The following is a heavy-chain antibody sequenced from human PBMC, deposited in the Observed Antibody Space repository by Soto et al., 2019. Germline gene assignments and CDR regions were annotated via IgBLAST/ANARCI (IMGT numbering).Heavy chain of an antibody. Sequence: EVQLVESGGGLVQPGGSLRLSCAASGLTFRTYWVIWVRQAPGKGLVWVSRVYNDGDTTMHAASVTGRLTISRDNDKNEVYMQMCGLRVEDTAMYYCEIRPGYSSGGDYWGKGTLVTVSS. CDR3: EIRPGYSSGGDY. J-gene: IGHJ4*02. V-gene: IGHV3-74*03. D-gene: IGHD2-15*01. CDR1: GLTFRTYW. CDR2: VYNDGDTT.